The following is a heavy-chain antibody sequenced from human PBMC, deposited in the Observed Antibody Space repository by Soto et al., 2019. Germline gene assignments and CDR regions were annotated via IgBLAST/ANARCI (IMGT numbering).Heavy chain of an antibody. Sequence: EVQLLESGGGLVQPGGSLRLSCAASGFTFSSYAMSWVRQAPGKGLEWVSAISGRGGSTYYADSVKGRFTISRDNSKNTLYLQLNSLRAEDTAVYYCAKDSISEGYTDYYYGMDVWGQGTTVTVSS. CDR2: ISGRGGST. J-gene: IGHJ6*02. D-gene: IGHD3-3*02. CDR3: AKDSISEGYTDYYYGMDV. V-gene: IGHV3-23*01. CDR1: GFTFSSYA.